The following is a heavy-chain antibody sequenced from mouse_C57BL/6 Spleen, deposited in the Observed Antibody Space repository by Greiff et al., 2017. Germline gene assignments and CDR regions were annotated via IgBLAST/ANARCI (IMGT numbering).Heavy chain of an antibody. Sequence: QVQLQQPGAELVMPGASVKLSCKASGYTFTDYWMHWVKQRPGQGLEWIGEIGPSDSSIYSNQKFKGKSTLTVDKSSSTAYMQLSSLTSEDSAVYYCARRPMIYDGYYFDYWGQGTTLTVSS. CDR2: IGPSDSSI. J-gene: IGHJ2*01. CDR3: ARRPMIYDGYYFDY. V-gene: IGHV1-69*01. D-gene: IGHD2-3*01. CDR1: GYTFTDYW.